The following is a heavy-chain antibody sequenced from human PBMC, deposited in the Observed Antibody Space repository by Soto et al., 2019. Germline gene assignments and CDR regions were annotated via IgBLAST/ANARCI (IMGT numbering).Heavy chain of an antibody. J-gene: IGHJ4*02. Sequence: GGSLRLSCAASGFTFSSYGMHWVRQAPGKGLEWVAVIWYDGSNKYYADSVKGRFTISRDNSKNTLYLQMNSLRAEDTAVYYCARDLERSSGSYGVYWGQGTLVTVSS. D-gene: IGHD3-10*01. CDR2: IWYDGSNK. V-gene: IGHV3-33*01. CDR3: ARDLERSSGSYGVY. CDR1: GFTFSSYG.